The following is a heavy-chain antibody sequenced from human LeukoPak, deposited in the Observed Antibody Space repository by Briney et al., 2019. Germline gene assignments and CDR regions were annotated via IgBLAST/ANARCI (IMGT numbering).Heavy chain of an antibody. Sequence: GGSLRLSCAASGFIFSRNSMNWVRQAPGKGLEWVSSISSSSSYIYYADSVKGRFTISRDNAKNSLYLQMNSLRAEDTAVYYCAKDLRMQWLVPGWFDPWGQGTLVTVSS. CDR3: AKDLRMQWLVPGWFDP. CDR2: ISSSSSYI. D-gene: IGHD6-19*01. J-gene: IGHJ5*02. CDR1: GFIFSRNS. V-gene: IGHV3-21*01.